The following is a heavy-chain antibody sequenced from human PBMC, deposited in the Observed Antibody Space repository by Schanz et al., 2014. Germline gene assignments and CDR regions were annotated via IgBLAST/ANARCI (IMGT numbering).Heavy chain of an antibody. Sequence: DVQLVDSGGGLVQPGGSLRLSCTTSGLIFSTYTLNWVRQAPGKGLEWISGISGSGGSTYDADSVKGRFTISRDNPKKTLYLQMNSLRAEDTAVYYCARDHQWLARYYMDVWGKGTTVTVSS. D-gene: IGHD6-19*01. V-gene: IGHV3-23*04. CDR3: ARDHQWLARYYMDV. J-gene: IGHJ6*03. CDR1: GLIFSTYT. CDR2: ISGSGGST.